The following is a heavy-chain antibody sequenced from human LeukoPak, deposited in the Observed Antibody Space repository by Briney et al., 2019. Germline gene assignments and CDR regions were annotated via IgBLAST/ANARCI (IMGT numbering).Heavy chain of an antibody. Sequence: GASVKVSCKASGYTFTSYDINWVRQATGQGLEWMGWMNPNSGSTGYAQKFQGRVTMTRNTSISTAYMELSSLRSEDTAVYYCARGMDIIVVVPAAILGNYGMDVWGQGTTVTVSS. CDR1: GYTFTSYD. V-gene: IGHV1-8*01. CDR3: ARGMDIIVVVPAAILGNYGMDV. J-gene: IGHJ6*02. CDR2: MNPNSGST. D-gene: IGHD2-2*02.